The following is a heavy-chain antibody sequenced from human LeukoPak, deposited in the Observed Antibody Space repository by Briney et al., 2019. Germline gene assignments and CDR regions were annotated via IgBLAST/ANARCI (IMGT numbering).Heavy chain of an antibody. D-gene: IGHD3-3*01. J-gene: IGHJ4*02. CDR1: GYTFTGYY. Sequence: ASVKVSCKASGYTFTGYYMHWVRQAPGQGLEWMGWINPNSGGTNHAQKFQGRVTMTGDTSISTAYMELSRLRSDDTAVYYCARSLLIWSGYLRLGYWGQGTLVTVSS. V-gene: IGHV1-2*02. CDR3: ARSLLIWSGYLRLGY. CDR2: INPNSGGT.